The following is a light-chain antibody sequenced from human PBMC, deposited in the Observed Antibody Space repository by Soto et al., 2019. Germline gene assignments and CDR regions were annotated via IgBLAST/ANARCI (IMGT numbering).Light chain of an antibody. CDR3: QKYNSAPFT. J-gene: IGKJ3*01. Sequence: EIVLTQSPGTLSLSPGERATLSCRASQSLSSSQLAWYQQKPGQAPRLLIHDASSRATGISDRFTGSGSGTDFTLTISSLQSEDVATYYCQKYNSAPFTFGPGTKVDIK. V-gene: IGKV3-20*01. CDR2: DAS. CDR1: QSLSSSQ.